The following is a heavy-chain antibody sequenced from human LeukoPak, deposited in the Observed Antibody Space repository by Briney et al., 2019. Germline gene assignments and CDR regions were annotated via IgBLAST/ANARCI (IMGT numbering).Heavy chain of an antibody. CDR1: GGSISPISSSTYY. Sequence: PSETPSLTCTVSGGSISPISSSTYYWGWIRQAPGKGLEWIGSLFYGENTHYNPSLKSRATLSVDSSKNQFSLKLTSVTAADAAVYFCARQLPTAAADTRGYFDYWGQGTVVTVSS. J-gene: IGHJ4*02. CDR2: LFYGENT. D-gene: IGHD6-25*01. CDR3: ARQLPTAAADTRGYFDY. V-gene: IGHV4-39*01.